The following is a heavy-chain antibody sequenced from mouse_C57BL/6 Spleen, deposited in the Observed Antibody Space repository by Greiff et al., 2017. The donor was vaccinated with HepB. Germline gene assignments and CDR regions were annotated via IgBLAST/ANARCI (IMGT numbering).Heavy chain of an antibody. CDR2: ISDGGSYT. CDR3: AREGVYAMDY. Sequence: DVQLQESGGGLVKPGGSLKLSCAASGFTFSSYAMSWVRQTPEKRLEWVATISDGGSYTYYPDNVKGRFTISRDNAKNNLYLQMSHLKSEDTAMYYCAREGVYAMDYWGQGTSVTVSS. J-gene: IGHJ4*01. CDR1: GFTFSSYA. V-gene: IGHV5-4*01.